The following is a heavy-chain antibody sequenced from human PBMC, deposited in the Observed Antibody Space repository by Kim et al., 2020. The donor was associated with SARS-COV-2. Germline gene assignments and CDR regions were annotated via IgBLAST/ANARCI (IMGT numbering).Heavy chain of an antibody. V-gene: IGHV4-39*01. Sequence: SYNPSRKSRVTISVDTSKNQFSLKLSSVTAADTAVYYCARPISSSGWYVYWGQGTLVTVSS. CDR3: ARPISSSGWYVY. J-gene: IGHJ4*02. D-gene: IGHD6-19*01.